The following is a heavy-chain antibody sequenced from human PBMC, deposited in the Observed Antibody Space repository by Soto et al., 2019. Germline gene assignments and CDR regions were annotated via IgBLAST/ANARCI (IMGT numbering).Heavy chain of an antibody. Sequence: GGSLRLSCTTSGFSFSIYAMYWVRQAPGKGLEWVAVTSYDGSNRYSADSVKGRFTISRDNSKNTLYLQMNSLRDEDTAVYYCAKGLSPYDILTGYLDYMDVWGKGTTVTVSS. CDR2: TSYDGSNR. V-gene: IGHV3-30*18. CDR1: GFSFSIYA. D-gene: IGHD3-9*01. J-gene: IGHJ6*03. CDR3: AKGLSPYDILTGYLDYMDV.